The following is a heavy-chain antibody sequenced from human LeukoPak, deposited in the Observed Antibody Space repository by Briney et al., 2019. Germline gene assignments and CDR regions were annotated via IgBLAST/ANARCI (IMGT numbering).Heavy chain of an antibody. CDR3: AKAAGLYYYMDV. V-gene: IGHV3-30*18. Sequence: GGSLRLSCAASGLTFSSYSMNWVRQAPGEGLEWVAVISYDGSNKYYADSVKGRFTISRDNSKNTLYLQMNSLRAEDTAVYYCAKAAGLYYYMDVWGKGTTVTVSS. CDR2: ISYDGSNK. J-gene: IGHJ6*03. D-gene: IGHD3/OR15-3a*01. CDR1: GLTFSSYS.